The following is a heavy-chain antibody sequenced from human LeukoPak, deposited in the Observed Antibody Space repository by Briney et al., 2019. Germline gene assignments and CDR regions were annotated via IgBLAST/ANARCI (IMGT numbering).Heavy chain of an antibody. J-gene: IGHJ3*02. CDR2: SNAGNGNT. D-gene: IGHD2/OR15-2a*01. CDR1: GYTFAPYA. Sequence: ASVKVSCKASGYTFAPYAMHWLRQAPGPTLEGMGWSNAGNGNTKYSQEFQGRVTITRDTSASTAYMELSSLRSEDMAVYYCVREAPFGAFDIWGQGTMVTVSS. CDR3: VREAPFGAFDI. V-gene: IGHV1-3*02.